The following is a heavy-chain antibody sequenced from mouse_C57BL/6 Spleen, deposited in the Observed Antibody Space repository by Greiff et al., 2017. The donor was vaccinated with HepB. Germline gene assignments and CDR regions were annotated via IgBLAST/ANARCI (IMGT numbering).Heavy chain of an antibody. CDR3: ARWVYDGYYGAMDY. CDR2: IYPGSGST. V-gene: IGHV1-55*01. J-gene: IGHJ4*01. D-gene: IGHD2-3*01. CDR1: GYTFTSYW. Sequence: VQVVESGAELVKPGASVKMSCKASGYTFTSYWITWVKQRPGQGLEWIGDIYPGSGSTNYNEKFKSKATLTVDTSSSTAYMQLSSLTSEDSAVYYCARWVYDGYYGAMDYWGQGTSVTVSS.